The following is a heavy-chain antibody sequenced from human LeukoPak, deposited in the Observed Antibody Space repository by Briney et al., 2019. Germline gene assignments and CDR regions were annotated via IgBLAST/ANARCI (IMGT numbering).Heavy chain of an antibody. CDR2: INSDGSIT. CDR1: GFTFSNYW. V-gene: IGHV3-74*01. CDR3: AKLAKYFYGSETYYFFEH. J-gene: IGHJ4*02. Sequence: PGGSLRLSCAASGFTFSNYWMHWVRQAPGKGLVWVSRINSDGSITSYADSVKGRFTISRDNAKNSLYLLMNSLRVEDTAVYYCAKLAKYFYGSETYYFFEHWGQGTPVTASS. D-gene: IGHD3-10*01.